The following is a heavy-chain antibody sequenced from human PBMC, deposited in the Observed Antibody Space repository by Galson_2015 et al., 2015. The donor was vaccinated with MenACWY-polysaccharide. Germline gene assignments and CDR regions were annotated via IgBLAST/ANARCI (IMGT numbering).Heavy chain of an antibody. CDR3: AKAHIAARPDRRMVYFYDMDV. CDR1: GFTSSSYA. Sequence: SLRLSCAASGFTSSSYAMSWVRQAPGKGLEWVSAISDGGGATFYADSVKGRFTISRDNSKNTLYLQMNSLRAEDTAVHYCAKAHIAARPDRRMVYFYDMDVWGKGTTVTVSS. D-gene: IGHD6-6*01. V-gene: IGHV3-23*01. J-gene: IGHJ6*03. CDR2: ISDGGGAT.